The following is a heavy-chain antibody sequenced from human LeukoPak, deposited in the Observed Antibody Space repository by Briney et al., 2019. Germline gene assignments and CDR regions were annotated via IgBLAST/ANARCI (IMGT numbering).Heavy chain of an antibody. CDR3: ATIGGDFVSFDN. CDR1: EFTVSSNY. V-gene: IGHV3-53*04. CDR2: IYSSGST. Sequence: TGGSLRLSCAASEFTVSSNYMSWVRQAPGKGLEWVSVIYSSGSTYYADSVKGRFTISRHNSKNTLYLQMNSLRGEDTAVYYCATIGGDFVSFDNWGQGTLVTVTS. J-gene: IGHJ4*02. D-gene: IGHD2-21*02.